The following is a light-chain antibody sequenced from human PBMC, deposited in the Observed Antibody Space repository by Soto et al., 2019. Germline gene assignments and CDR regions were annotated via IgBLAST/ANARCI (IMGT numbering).Light chain of an antibody. V-gene: IGLV2-8*01. CDR1: SSDVGAYNY. CDR3: SSYAGTNNLLYV. J-gene: IGLJ1*01. Sequence: QSALTQPPSASGSPGQSVTISCSGTSSDVGAYNYVSWYQQHPGKAPRLLIYEVSQRPSGVPDRFSGSKSANTASLTVSGLQLEDEADYYCSSYAGTNNLLYVFGTGTKVTVL. CDR2: EVS.